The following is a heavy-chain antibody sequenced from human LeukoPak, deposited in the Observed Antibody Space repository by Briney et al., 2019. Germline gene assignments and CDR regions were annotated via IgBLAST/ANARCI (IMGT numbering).Heavy chain of an antibody. D-gene: IGHD2-2*01. CDR1: GYSISSSNW. CDR3: ARQVKVIPAATLDY. CDR2: IYYSGST. V-gene: IGHV4-28*01. Sequence: PSETLSLTCAVSGYSISSSNWWGWILQPPGKGLEWIGYIYYSGSTYYNPSLKSRVTMPVDTSKNQFSLKVRSVTAADTAVYYCARQVKVIPAATLDYWGQGTLVTVST. J-gene: IGHJ4*02.